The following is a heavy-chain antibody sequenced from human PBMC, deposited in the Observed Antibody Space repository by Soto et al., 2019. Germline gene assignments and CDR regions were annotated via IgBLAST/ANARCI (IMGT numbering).Heavy chain of an antibody. CDR2: INHSGST. CDR1: GGSFSGYY. CDR3: ARRPYGDYEDAFYI. Sequence: QVQLQQWGAGLLKPSETLSLTCAVYGGSFSGYYWSWIRQPPGKGLEWIGEINHSGSTNYNPSLNSRVTISVDTSKIHFSLKLTSMTAADPAVYNCARRPYGDYEDAFYIWGQGTMVTVSS. V-gene: IGHV4-34*01. D-gene: IGHD4-17*01. J-gene: IGHJ3*02.